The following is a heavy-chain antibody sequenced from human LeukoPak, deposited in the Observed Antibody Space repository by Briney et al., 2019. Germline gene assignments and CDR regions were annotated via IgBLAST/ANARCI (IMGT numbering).Heavy chain of an antibody. CDR2: ISYDGSNK. CDR3: ASNVDTAMALPIDY. Sequence: PGGSLRLSCAASGFTFSSYAMHWVRQAPGKRLEWVAVISYDGSNKYYADSVKGRFTISRDNSKNTLYLQMNSLRAEDTAVYYCASNVDTAMALPIDYWGQGTLVTVSS. J-gene: IGHJ4*02. V-gene: IGHV3-30-3*01. D-gene: IGHD5-18*01. CDR1: GFTFSSYA.